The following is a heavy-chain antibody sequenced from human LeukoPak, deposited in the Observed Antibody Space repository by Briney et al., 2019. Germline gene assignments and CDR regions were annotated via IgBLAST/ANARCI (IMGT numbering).Heavy chain of an antibody. CDR1: GYTFTNYG. Sequence: ASVKVSCKASGYTFTNYGISRVRQAPGQGLEWMMWVNVYNGKREYAQKFQGRVTLTTDTSTTTAYMELRSLRFDDTAVYYCARTGPDYYGSGSYPLHYYGMDFWGQGTTVTVAS. V-gene: IGHV1-18*04. CDR2: VNVYNGKR. J-gene: IGHJ6*02. CDR3: ARTGPDYYGSGSYPLHYYGMDF. D-gene: IGHD3-10*01.